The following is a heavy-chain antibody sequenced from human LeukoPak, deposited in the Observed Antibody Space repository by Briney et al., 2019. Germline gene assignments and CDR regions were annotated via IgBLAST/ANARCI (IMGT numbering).Heavy chain of an antibody. CDR2: ITWDGTYT. V-gene: IGHV3-43*01. Sequence: PGGSLRLSCAASGITFDDYTMHWVRQPPGKGLEWVSLITWDGTYTYYADSVKGRFTISRDNSKNSLYLEMNSLRTEDTALYYCARASRYDYHFDYWGQGTLVTVSS. CDR1: GITFDDYT. D-gene: IGHD5-12*01. J-gene: IGHJ4*02. CDR3: ARASRYDYHFDY.